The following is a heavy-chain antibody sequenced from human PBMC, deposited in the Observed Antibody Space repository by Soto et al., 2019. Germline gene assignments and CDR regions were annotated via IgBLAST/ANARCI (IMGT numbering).Heavy chain of an antibody. CDR1: GYTFTSNW. CDR2: IYPGDSET. V-gene: IGHV5-51*01. Sequence: GESLKISCKGSGYTFTSNWIGWVRQMPGKGLEWMGIIYPGDSETRYSPSFQGQVTISADNSINTAYLQWSSLNASDTPLSYCSTPFPGHLYSFAFSGQGSLVPVPS. CDR3: STPFPGHLYSFAF. J-gene: IGHJ4*02.